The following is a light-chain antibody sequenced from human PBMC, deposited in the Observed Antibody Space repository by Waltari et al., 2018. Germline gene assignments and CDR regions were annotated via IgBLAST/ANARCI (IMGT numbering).Light chain of an antibody. Sequence: EIVLTQSPGTLSLSPGERATLSCRASQSVSRALRTLAWYQQKPGQAPRLLIYDASTRATGIPDRFSGSGSGIDFTLTISRLEPDDFAVYYCQRYGTLPATFGQGTKVEIK. J-gene: IGKJ1*01. CDR2: DAS. CDR1: QSVSRALRT. V-gene: IGKV3-20*01. CDR3: QRYGTLPAT.